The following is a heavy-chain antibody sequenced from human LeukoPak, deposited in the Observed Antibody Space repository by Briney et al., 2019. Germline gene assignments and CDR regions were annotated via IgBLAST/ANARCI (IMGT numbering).Heavy chain of an antibody. J-gene: IGHJ4*02. CDR2: IYSGGST. V-gene: IGHV3-66*01. D-gene: IGHD2-15*01. CDR1: EFSVGSNY. Sequence: GGSLRLSCAASEFSVGSNYMTWVRQAPGKGLEWVSLIYSGGSTYYADSVKGRFTISRDNSKNTLYLQMNSLRAEDTAVYYCARTRVGDGYCSGGSCYELVYWGQGTLVTVSS. CDR3: ARTRVGDGYCSGGSCYELVY.